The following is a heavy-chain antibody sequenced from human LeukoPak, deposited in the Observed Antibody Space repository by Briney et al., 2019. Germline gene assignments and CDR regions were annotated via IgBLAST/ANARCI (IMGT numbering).Heavy chain of an antibody. CDR2: IYYSGST. D-gene: IGHD3-10*01. Sequence: PSETLSLTCTVSGGSISTYYWSWVRQPPGKGLEWIGYIYYSGSTYYNPSLKSRVTISVDTSKNQFSLKLSSVTAADTAVYYCARDIPLYGSGIDIWGQGTMVTVSS. CDR3: ARDIPLYGSGIDI. J-gene: IGHJ3*02. V-gene: IGHV4-59*12. CDR1: GGSISTYY.